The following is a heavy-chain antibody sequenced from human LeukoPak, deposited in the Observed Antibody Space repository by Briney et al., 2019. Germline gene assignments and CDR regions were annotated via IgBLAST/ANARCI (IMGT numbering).Heavy chain of an antibody. CDR3: ASGSYKRYCSGGSCYSRLTSYWFDP. V-gene: IGHV4-39*01. CDR2: IYYSGST. D-gene: IGHD2-15*01. Sequence: SETLSLTCTVSGGSISSSRDYWAWLRQPPGKGLEWIANIYYSGSTYYSPSLKSRVTISVDTSKNQFSLKLSSVTAADTAVYYCASGSYKRYCSGGSCYSRLTSYWFDPWGQGTLVTVSS. J-gene: IGHJ5*02. CDR1: GGSISSSRDY.